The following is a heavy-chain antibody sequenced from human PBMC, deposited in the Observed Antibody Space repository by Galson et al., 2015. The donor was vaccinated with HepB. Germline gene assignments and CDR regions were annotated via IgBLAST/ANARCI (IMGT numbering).Heavy chain of an antibody. CDR3: TRRPPPSPRDCTYFDY. Sequence: SLRLSCAASGFTFSTYAISWVRQAPGKGLEWVSAISTRGISTYYADSVKGRFTIFRDNSKNTVYLQLNSLRAEDTAIYYCTRRPPPSPRDCTYFDYWGQGTLVTVSS. V-gene: IGHV3-23*01. D-gene: IGHD1-14*01. J-gene: IGHJ4*02. CDR2: ISTRGIST. CDR1: GFTFSTYA.